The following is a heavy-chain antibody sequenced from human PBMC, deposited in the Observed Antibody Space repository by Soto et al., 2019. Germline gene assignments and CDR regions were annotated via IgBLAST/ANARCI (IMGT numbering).Heavy chain of an antibody. J-gene: IGHJ4*02. CDR1: GGSISSYY. Sequence: QVQLQESGPGLVKPSETLSLTCTVSGGSISSYYWSWIRQPPGKGLEWIGYIYYSGSTNYNPSLKSRVPIAVATSKNQFSMKMSSVTAADTAVYYCASLDYYDSSGGDYWGQGTLVTVSS. V-gene: IGHV4-59*01. CDR2: IYYSGST. D-gene: IGHD3-22*01. CDR3: ASLDYYDSSGGDY.